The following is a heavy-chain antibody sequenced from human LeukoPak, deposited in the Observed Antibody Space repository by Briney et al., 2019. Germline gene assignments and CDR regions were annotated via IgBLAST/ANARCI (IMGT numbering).Heavy chain of an antibody. CDR1: GFTFSSYA. D-gene: IGHD3-16*02. J-gene: IGHJ4*02. V-gene: IGHV3-23*01. Sequence: GGSLRLSCAASGFTFSSYAMHWVRQAPGKGLEWVSAISGSGGSTYYADSVEGRFTISRDNSKNTLYLQMNSLRAEDTAVYYCAKGKYYDYVWGSYRYYFDYWGQGTLVTVSS. CDR3: AKGKYYDYVWGSYRYYFDY. CDR2: ISGSGGST.